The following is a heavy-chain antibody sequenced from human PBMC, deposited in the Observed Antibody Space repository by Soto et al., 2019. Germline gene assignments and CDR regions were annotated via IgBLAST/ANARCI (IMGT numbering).Heavy chain of an antibody. CDR2: INPNSGGT. J-gene: IGHJ5*02. CDR1: GYTFTGYY. Sequence: QVQLVQSGAEVKKPGASVKVSCKASGYTFTGYYMHWVRQAPGQGLEWMGWINPNSGGTNYAQKFQGWVTMTRDTSISTAYMELSRLRFDDTAVYFCGRGGDLYCSGGSCYSWFDPWGQGTLVTVSS. CDR3: GRGGDLYCSGGSCYSWFDP. V-gene: IGHV1-2*04. D-gene: IGHD2-15*01.